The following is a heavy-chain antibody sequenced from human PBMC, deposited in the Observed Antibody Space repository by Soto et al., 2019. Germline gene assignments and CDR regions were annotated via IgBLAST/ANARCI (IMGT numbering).Heavy chain of an antibody. J-gene: IGHJ6*02. Sequence: SQTLSLPCAISGDSVSSNSAAWNWIRQSPSRGLEWLGRTYYRSKWYNDYAVSVKSRITINPDTSKNQFSLQLNSVTPEDTAVYYCAKDDFNWNYDGYGMDVWGQGTTVTVSS. D-gene: IGHD1-20*01. V-gene: IGHV6-1*01. CDR2: TYYRSKWYN. CDR3: AKDDFNWNYDGYGMDV. CDR1: GDSVSSNSAA.